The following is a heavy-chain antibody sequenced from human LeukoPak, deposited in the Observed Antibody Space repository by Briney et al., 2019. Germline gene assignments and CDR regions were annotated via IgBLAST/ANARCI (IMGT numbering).Heavy chain of an antibody. D-gene: IGHD3-9*01. CDR3: ARGRSARGRPLTGYYSLDY. J-gene: IGHJ4*02. V-gene: IGHV1-8*01. CDR1: GYTFTSYD. Sequence: GASVKVSCKASGYTFTSYDINWVRQATGQGLEWMGWMNPNSGNTGYAQKFQGRVTMTRNTSISTAYMELSSLRSEDTAVYYCARGRSARGRPLTGYYSLDYWGQGTLVTVSS. CDR2: MNPNSGNT.